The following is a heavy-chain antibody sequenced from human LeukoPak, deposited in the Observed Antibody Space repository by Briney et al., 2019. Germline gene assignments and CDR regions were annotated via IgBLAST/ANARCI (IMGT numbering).Heavy chain of an antibody. CDR3: ARTRYYYNSRSYGAPYYFDY. Sequence: SETLSLTCAVSGGSINNYYWSWVRQPPGKGLEWIGYIYDSGSTNYNPSLKSRVTISVDTSKNQFSLKLSSVTAADTAVYYCARTRYYYNSRSYGAPYYFDYWGQGTLVTVSS. V-gene: IGHV4-4*08. CDR1: GGSINNYY. D-gene: IGHD3-10*01. CDR2: IYDSGST. J-gene: IGHJ4*02.